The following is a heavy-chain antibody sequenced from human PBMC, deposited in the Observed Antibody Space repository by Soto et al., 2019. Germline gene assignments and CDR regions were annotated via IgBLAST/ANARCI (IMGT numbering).Heavy chain of an antibody. J-gene: IGHJ5*02. CDR2: IHYSGST. CDR1: GGSISNYY. V-gene: IGHV4-59*01. CDR3: ARLPWADYGGIFDP. Sequence: PSETLSLTCTVSGGSISNYYWSWIRHPPGKKLEWIGNIHYSGSTNYNPSLKSRVTISGDTSKNQFSLKLYSVTTADTAMYYCARLPWADYGGIFDPWGQGTLVT. D-gene: IGHD4-17*01.